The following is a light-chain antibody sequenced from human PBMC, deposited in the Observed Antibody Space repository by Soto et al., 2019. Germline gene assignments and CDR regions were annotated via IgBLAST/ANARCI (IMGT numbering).Light chain of an antibody. CDR1: QSVLYSSNNKNY. CDR2: WAS. V-gene: IGKV4-1*01. J-gene: IGKJ1*01. Sequence: DIVMTQSPDSLAVSLGERATINCKSSQSVLYSSNNKNYLAWYQQKPGQPPKLLIYWASTRESGVPDRFSGSGSGTDFTLTITSMHAADVPAYYCQQYYSTPRTFGQGTKVDIK. CDR3: QQYYSTPRT.